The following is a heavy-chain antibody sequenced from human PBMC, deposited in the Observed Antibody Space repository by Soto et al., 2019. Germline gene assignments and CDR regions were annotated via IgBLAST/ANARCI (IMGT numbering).Heavy chain of an antibody. CDR1: GFTFSSYA. D-gene: IGHD2-15*01. J-gene: IGHJ4*02. V-gene: IGHV3-23*01. CDR3: SKAIGYCSGGSCPTRFDY. Sequence: GGSLRLSCAASGFTFSSYAMSWVRQAPGEGLEWVSAISGSGGSTYYADSVKGLFTISRDTSKNTLYLQMNSLRAEDTAVYSCSKAIGYCSGGSCPTRFDYWGQGTLVTVSS. CDR2: ISGSGGST.